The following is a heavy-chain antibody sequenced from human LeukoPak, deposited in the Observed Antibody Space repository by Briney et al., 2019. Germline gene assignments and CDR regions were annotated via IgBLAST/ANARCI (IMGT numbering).Heavy chain of an antibody. CDR1: GGTFSGYY. CDR3: ARGRKYSSSWYGFSYYYGMDV. Sequence: SETLSLTCAAYGGTFSGYYWSWIRQPPGKGLEWIGEITHSGSTNYNPSLKSRVTISVDTYKNQFSLKLSSVTAADTAVYYCARGRKYSSSWYGFSYYYGMDVWGKGTTVTVSS. J-gene: IGHJ6*04. D-gene: IGHD6-13*01. CDR2: ITHSGST. V-gene: IGHV4-34*01.